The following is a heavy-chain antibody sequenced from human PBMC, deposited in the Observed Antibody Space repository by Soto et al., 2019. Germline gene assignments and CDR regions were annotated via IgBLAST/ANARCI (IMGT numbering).Heavy chain of an antibody. J-gene: IGHJ4*02. CDR1: GFTFSHYA. V-gene: IGHV3-23*01. CDR2: ISDRDGST. CDR3: AKALRDTSMGGL. D-gene: IGHD5-18*01. Sequence: EEKLLESGGGVVQPGGSLRLSCAASGFTFSHYAMNWVRQAPGKGLPWISTISDRDGSTYYADSVKGRFTISRDDSKNMVLLQMNSLRAEDTGTYYCAKALRDTSMGGLWGQGTLVTVSS.